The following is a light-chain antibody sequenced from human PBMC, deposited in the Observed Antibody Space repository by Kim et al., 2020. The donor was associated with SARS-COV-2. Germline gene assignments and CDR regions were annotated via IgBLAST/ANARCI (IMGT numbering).Light chain of an antibody. CDR2: DAS. CDR1: QNVDSSF. CDR3: QQFGGSSYT. Sequence: EIVLTQSPATRSLSPGERATLSCRASQNVDSSFLAWYQQSPGQAPTLLIYDASSRATGIPDRFSGSGSGTDFTLTISRLEPEDFAVYYCQQFGGSSYTFGQGTKLEI. V-gene: IGKV3-20*01. J-gene: IGKJ2*01.